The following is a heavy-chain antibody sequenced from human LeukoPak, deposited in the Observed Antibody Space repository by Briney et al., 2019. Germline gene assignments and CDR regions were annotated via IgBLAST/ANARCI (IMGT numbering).Heavy chain of an antibody. J-gene: IGHJ5*02. Sequence: SETLSLTCTVSGGSISSSSYYWGWIRQPPGKGLEWIGYIYYSGSTNYNPSLKSRVTISVDTSKNQFSLKLSSVTAADTAVYYCARAVAGTLWFDPWGQGTLVTVSS. CDR2: IYYSGST. V-gene: IGHV4-61*05. CDR1: GGSISSSSYY. CDR3: ARAVAGTLWFDP. D-gene: IGHD6-19*01.